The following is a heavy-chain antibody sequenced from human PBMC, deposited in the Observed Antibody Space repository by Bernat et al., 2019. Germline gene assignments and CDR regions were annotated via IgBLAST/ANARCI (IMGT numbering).Heavy chain of an antibody. CDR1: GFTFSSYG. CDR3: AKASVPAGYYYYYYGMDV. D-gene: IGHD2-2*01. Sequence: QVQLVESGGGVVQPGRSLRLSCAASGFTFSSYGMHWVRQAPGKGLEWVAVISYDGSNKYYADSVKGRFTISRDNSKNKLYLQMNSLRAEDTAVYYCAKASVPAGYYYYYYGMDVWGQGTTVTVSS. CDR2: ISYDGSNK. V-gene: IGHV3-30*18. J-gene: IGHJ6*02.